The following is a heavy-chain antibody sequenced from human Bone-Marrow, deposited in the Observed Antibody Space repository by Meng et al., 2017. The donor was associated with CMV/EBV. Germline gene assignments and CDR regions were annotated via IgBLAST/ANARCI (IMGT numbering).Heavy chain of an antibody. V-gene: IGHV3-66*02. J-gene: IGHJ4*02. D-gene: IGHD3-3*01. CDR3: ARGGYDFWSGYLFAY. CDR2: IYSGGST. CDR1: GFTFSSYS. Sequence: GESLKISCAASGFTFSSYSMNWVRQAPGKGLEWVSVIYSGGSTYYADSVKGRFTISRDNSKNTLYLQMNSLRAEDTAVYYCARGGYDFWSGYLFAYWGQGVLVTVSS.